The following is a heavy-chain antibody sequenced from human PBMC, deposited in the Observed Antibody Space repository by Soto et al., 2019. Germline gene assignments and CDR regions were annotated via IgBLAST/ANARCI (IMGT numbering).Heavy chain of an antibody. V-gene: IGHV4-31*03. CDR1: GGSISSGGYY. CDR2: IYYSGST. J-gene: IGHJ6*02. Sequence: SETLSLTCTVSGGSISSGGYYWSWIRQHPGKGLEWIGYIYYSGSTYYNPSLKSRVTISVDTSKNQFSLKLSSVTAADTAVYYCARDSMVVRGVIPYYYYGMDVWGQGTTVTVSS. CDR3: ARDSMVVRGVIPYYYYGMDV. D-gene: IGHD3-10*01.